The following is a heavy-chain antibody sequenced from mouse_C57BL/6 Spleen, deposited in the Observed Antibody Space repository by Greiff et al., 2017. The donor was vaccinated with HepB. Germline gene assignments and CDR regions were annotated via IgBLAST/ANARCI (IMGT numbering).Heavy chain of an antibody. V-gene: IGHV2-2*01. CDR3: ARNGDSTYYYAMDY. D-gene: IGHD5-1*01. CDR2: IWSGGST. CDR1: GFSLTSYG. J-gene: IGHJ4*01. Sequence: VQLKESGPGLVQPSQSLSITCTVSGFSLTSYGVHWVRQSPGKGLEWLGVIWSGGSTDYNAAFISRLSISKDNSKSQVFFKMNSLQADDTAIYYCARNGDSTYYYAMDYWGQGTSVTVSS.